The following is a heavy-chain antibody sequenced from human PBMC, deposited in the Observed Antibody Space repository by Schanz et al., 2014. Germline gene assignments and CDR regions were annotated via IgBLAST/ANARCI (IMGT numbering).Heavy chain of an antibody. Sequence: QVQLVESGGGVVQPGGSLRLPCAASSYGMHWVRQAPGKGLEWVAFLRYDGINKYYADSVKGRFTTSRDNAKNSLFLEMSSLRDEDTAVYFCAKDVSYSFDVWGQGTMVSVSS. CDR2: LRYDGINK. CDR3: AKDVSYSFDV. CDR1: SYG. V-gene: IGHV3-30*02. J-gene: IGHJ3*01. D-gene: IGHD2-21*01.